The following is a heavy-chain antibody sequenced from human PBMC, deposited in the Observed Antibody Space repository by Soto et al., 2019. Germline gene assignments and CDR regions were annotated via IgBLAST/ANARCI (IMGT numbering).Heavy chain of an antibody. J-gene: IGHJ3*02. CDR3: ARSLREQWLPYHDAFDI. D-gene: IGHD6-19*01. CDR1: GGSISSYY. V-gene: IGHV4-59*01. CDR2: IYYSGST. Sequence: SETLSLTCTVSGGSISSYYWSWIRQPPGKGLEWIGYIYYSGSTNYNPSLKSRVTISVDTSKNQFSLKLSSVTAADTAVYYCARSLREQWLPYHDAFDIWGQGTMVTVSS.